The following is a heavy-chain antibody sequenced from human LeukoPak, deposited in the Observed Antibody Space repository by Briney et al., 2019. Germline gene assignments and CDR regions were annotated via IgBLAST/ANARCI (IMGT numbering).Heavy chain of an antibody. CDR3: ARRWNYGRNYYIDV. Sequence: SETLSLTCAVYGGSFSNYYWNWIRQPPGKGLEWLGEINDDGRANYNPSLMSRVTVSVDTSKNQFSLRLTSVTATDTAVYYCARRWNYGRNYYIDVWGKGATVSVSS. V-gene: IGHV4-34*01. CDR2: INDDGRA. D-gene: IGHD1-7*01. J-gene: IGHJ6*03. CDR1: GGSFSNYY.